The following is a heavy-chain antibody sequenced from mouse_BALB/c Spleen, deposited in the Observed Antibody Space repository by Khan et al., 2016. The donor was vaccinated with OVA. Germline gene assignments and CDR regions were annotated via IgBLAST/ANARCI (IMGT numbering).Heavy chain of an antibody. CDR1: GFTFSDYG. Sequence: EVELVESGGGLVQPGGSLKLSCAASGFTFSDYGMSWVRQTPDKRLELVATINSNGGTSYYPDSVKGRFTISRDNAKNTLHLQMSSLKSEDTAMXNCSRIYYRYDGDYWYFDFWCAGTTVTVSS. CDR2: INSNGGTS. V-gene: IGHV5-6-3*01. D-gene: IGHD2-14*01. J-gene: IGHJ1*01. CDR3: SRIYYRYDGDYWYFDF.